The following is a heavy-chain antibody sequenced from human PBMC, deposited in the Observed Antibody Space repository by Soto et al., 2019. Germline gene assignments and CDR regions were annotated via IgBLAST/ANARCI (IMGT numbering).Heavy chain of an antibody. D-gene: IGHD2-8*01. Sequence: PGESLKISCEGSGYTFTYYWIGWVRQMPGKGLEWMGVTYPFDSDTRYSPSFQGRVTISAVQSTNTAYLELSSLQASDTAMYYCARYLMVYAIDAYYYGMDVWGQGTTVTVSS. V-gene: IGHV5-51*01. CDR2: TYPFDSDT. CDR1: GYTFTYYW. CDR3: ARYLMVYAIDAYYYGMDV. J-gene: IGHJ6*02.